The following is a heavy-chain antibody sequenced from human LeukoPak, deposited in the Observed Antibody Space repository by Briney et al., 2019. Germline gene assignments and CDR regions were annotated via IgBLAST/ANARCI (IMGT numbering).Heavy chain of an antibody. CDR1: GFTFSSYA. CDR2: ISYDGSNK. J-gene: IGHJ4*02. CDR3: ARWDYYGSGSYKHAFDY. V-gene: IGHV3-30-3*01. Sequence: PGGSLRLSCAASGFTFSSYAMHWVRQAPGKGLEWVAVISYDGSNKYYADPVKGRFTISRDNSKNTLYLQMNSLRAEDTAVYYCARWDYYGSGSYKHAFDYWGQGTLVTVSS. D-gene: IGHD3-10*01.